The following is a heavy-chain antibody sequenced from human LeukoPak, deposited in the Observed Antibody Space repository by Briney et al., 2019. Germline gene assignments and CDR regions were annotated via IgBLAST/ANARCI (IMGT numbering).Heavy chain of an antibody. J-gene: IGHJ4*02. CDR2: IYYSGST. CDR1: GGSFSDYY. CDR3: ARGGGQYDYVWGSYRREQHHYFDY. V-gene: IGHV4-59*01. D-gene: IGHD3-16*02. Sequence: SETLSLTCTVSGGSFSDYYWNWIRQPPGKGLEWIGYIYYSGSTNYNPSLKSRVTISVDTSKNQFSLKLSSVTAADTAVYYWARGGGQYDYVWGSYRREQHHYFDYWGQGTLVTVSS.